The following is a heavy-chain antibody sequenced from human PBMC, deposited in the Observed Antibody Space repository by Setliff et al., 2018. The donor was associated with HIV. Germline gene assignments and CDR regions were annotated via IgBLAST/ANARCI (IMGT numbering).Heavy chain of an antibody. CDR2: IYTSGSS. CDR3: ARWGEPAQRAFDI. V-gene: IGHV4-61*01. CDR1: GDSVSTRNSF. D-gene: IGHD3-16*01. Sequence: SETLSLTCTVSGDSVSTRNSFWTWIRQPPGKGLEWIGYIYTSGSSNYNPSLKSRVTFSIDTSKNQFSLKLDSVTAADTAVYYCARWGEPAQRAFDIWGQGTLVTVS. J-gene: IGHJ3*02.